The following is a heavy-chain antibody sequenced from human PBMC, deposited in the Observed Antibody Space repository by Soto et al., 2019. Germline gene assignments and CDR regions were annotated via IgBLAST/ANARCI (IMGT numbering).Heavy chain of an antibody. Sequence: QLGGSLRLSCAVSGFSFSSAWMTWIRQAPGKGLERVAIMNEDGSERYYVDSVKGRFTISRDNAKNALFLQMNSLRVEDTAVYFCARDRAYSRFDYWGQGSLVTVSS. CDR2: MNEDGSER. D-gene: IGHD4-4*01. CDR3: ARDRAYSRFDY. J-gene: IGHJ4*02. CDR1: GFSFSSAW. V-gene: IGHV3-7*03.